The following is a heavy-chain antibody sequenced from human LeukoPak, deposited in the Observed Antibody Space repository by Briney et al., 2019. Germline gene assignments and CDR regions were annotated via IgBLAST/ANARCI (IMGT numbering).Heavy chain of an antibody. CDR2: ISSSSAYL. CDR3: ARVSIAAREPPAPFDY. V-gene: IGHV3-21*01. Sequence: GGSLRLSCAASGFTFSSYTMNWVRQAPGKGLEWVSSISSSSAYLYYADSVKGRFTISRDNAKNSLYLQMNSLSAEDPVVYYCARVSIAAREPPAPFDYWGQGTLVTVSS. J-gene: IGHJ4*02. CDR1: GFTFSSYT. D-gene: IGHD6-6*01.